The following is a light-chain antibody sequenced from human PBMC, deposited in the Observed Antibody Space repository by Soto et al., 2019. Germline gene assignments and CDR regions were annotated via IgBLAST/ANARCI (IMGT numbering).Light chain of an antibody. Sequence: EIVLTQSPDTVSLSPGERATLSCRASQSLSSSYLAWYQQKPGQAPRLLIYGASSRPTGIPDRFSGSGSGTDFTLTISRLEPEDFAVFYCQQYGSSPYTFGQGTKLEIK. J-gene: IGKJ2*01. CDR1: QSLSSSY. V-gene: IGKV3-20*01. CDR3: QQYGSSPYT. CDR2: GAS.